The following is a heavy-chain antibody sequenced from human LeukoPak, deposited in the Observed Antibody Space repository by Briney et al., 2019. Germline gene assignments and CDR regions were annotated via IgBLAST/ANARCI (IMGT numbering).Heavy chain of an antibody. CDR3: ATGKQSSISALVDY. CDR1: GYTLTELS. J-gene: IGHJ4*02. Sequence: ASVKVSCKVSGYTLTELSMHWVRQAPGKGLEWMGGFDPGDGETIYAQKFQGRVTMTEDTSTDTAYMELSSLRSEDTAVYYCATGKQSSISALVDYWGQGTLVTVSS. CDR2: FDPGDGET. V-gene: IGHV1-24*01. D-gene: IGHD3-3*01.